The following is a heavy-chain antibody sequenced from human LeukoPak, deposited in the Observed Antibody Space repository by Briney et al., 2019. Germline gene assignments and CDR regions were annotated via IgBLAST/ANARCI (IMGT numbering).Heavy chain of an antibody. Sequence: SETLSLTXAVYGGSFSGYYWSWIRQPPGKGLEWIGEINHSGSTNYNPSLKSRVTISVDTSKNQFSLKLSSVTAADTAVYYCARGLRIAVAAPKGAVAFDIWGQGTMVTVSS. CDR3: ARGLRIAVAAPKGAVAFDI. CDR2: INHSGST. D-gene: IGHD6-19*01. V-gene: IGHV4-34*01. J-gene: IGHJ3*02. CDR1: GGSFSGYY.